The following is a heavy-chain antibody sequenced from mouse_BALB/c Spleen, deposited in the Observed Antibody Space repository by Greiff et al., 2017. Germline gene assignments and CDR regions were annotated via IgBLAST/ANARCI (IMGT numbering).Heavy chain of an antibody. V-gene: IGHV14-3*02. CDR3: ARDGSSSDDY. Sequence: EVKLQESGAELVKPGASVKLSCTASGFNIKDTYMHWVKQRPEQGLEWIGRIDPANGNTKYDPKFQGKATITADTSSNTAYLQLSSLTSEDTAVYYCARDGSSSDDYWGQGTTLTVSS. CDR1: GFNIKDTY. D-gene: IGHD1-1*01. CDR2: IDPANGNT. J-gene: IGHJ2*01.